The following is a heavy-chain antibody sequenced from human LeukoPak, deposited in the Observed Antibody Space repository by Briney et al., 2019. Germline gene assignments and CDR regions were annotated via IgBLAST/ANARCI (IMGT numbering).Heavy chain of an antibody. J-gene: IGHJ4*02. CDR1: GGFTFSSYA. V-gene: IGHV3-23*01. Sequence: GGSLRLSCAASGGFTFSSYAMSWVRQAPGKGLEWVSAISGSGGSTYYADSVKGRFTISRDNSKNTLYLQMNSLRAEDTAVYYCAKGDYFDYWGQGTLVTVSS. CDR2: ISGSGGST. CDR3: AKGDYFDY.